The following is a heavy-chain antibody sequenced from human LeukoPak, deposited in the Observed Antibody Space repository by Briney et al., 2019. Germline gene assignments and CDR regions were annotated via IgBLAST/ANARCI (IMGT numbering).Heavy chain of an antibody. Sequence: ASVKVSCKASGGTFSSYAISWARQAPGQGLEWMGGIIPIFGTANYAQKFQGRVTITTDESTSTAYMELSSLRSEDTAVYYCARDRGGSLNYYYYYYYMDVWGKGTTVTVSS. J-gene: IGHJ6*03. CDR3: ARDRGGSLNYYYYYYYMDV. V-gene: IGHV1-69*05. D-gene: IGHD1-26*01. CDR1: GGTFSSYA. CDR2: IIPIFGTA.